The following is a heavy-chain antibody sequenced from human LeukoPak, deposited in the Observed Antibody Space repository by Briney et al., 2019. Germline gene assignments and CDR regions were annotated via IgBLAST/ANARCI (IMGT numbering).Heavy chain of an antibody. CDR3: ARDYKGRTSSPAAMDGDY. CDR2: IRQDGGEK. D-gene: IGHD2-2*01. CDR1: GFTFSSHW. J-gene: IGHJ4*02. Sequence: GGSLRLSCAASGFTFSSHWLSWVRQAPGKGLEWVANIRQDGGEKNFLDSVKGRFTISRDNAKNSLYLQMNSLRVEDTAVYYCARDYKGRTSSPAAMDGDYWGQGTLVTVSS. V-gene: IGHV3-7*01.